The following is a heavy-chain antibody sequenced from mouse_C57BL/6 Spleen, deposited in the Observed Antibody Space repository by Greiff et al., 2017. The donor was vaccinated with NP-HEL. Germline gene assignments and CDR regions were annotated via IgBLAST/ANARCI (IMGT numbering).Heavy chain of an antibody. D-gene: IGHD2-3*01. J-gene: IGHJ4*01. CDR1: GYTFTSYG. Sequence: QVQLQQSGAELARPGASVKLSCKASGYTFTSYGISWVKQRTGQGLEWIGKIYPRSGNTYYNEKFKGKATLTADKSSSTAYMELRSLTSEDSAVYFCARVWLLVAMGYWGQGTSVTVSS. CDR3: ARVWLLVAMGY. V-gene: IGHV1-81*01. CDR2: IYPRSGNT.